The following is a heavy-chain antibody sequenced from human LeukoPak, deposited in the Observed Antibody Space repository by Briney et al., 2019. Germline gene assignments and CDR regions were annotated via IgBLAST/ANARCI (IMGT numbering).Heavy chain of an antibody. CDR3: AREKDYGDYIDF. CDR1: GFTFNEYA. Sequence: GRSLSLSCAASGFTFNEYAIHWVRQAPAKGLEWVAVVSSDGINKYCADSVKGRFTISRDNSKNTLYLQMNSLRPEDTAVYYCAREKDYGDYIDFWGQGTLVTVSS. J-gene: IGHJ4*02. D-gene: IGHD4-17*01. CDR2: VSSDGINK. V-gene: IGHV3-30-3*01.